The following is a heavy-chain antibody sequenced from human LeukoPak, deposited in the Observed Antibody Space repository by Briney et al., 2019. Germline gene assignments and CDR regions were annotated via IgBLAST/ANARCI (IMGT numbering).Heavy chain of an antibody. D-gene: IGHD3-22*01. Sequence: PGGSLRLSCAASGFTFDDYAMHWVRQAPGKGLEWVSGISWNSGSIGYADSVKGRFTISRDNAKNSLYLQMNSLRAEDTALYYCAKDIGHNSGYYLNYGMDVWGQGTTVTVSS. CDR3: AKDIGHNSGYYLNYGMDV. CDR2: ISWNSGSI. J-gene: IGHJ6*02. V-gene: IGHV3-9*01. CDR1: GFTFDDYA.